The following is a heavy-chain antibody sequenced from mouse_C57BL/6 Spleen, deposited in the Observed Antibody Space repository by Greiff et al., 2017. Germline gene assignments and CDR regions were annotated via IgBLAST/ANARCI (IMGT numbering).Heavy chain of an antibody. CDR2: IDPETGGT. V-gene: IGHV1-15*01. J-gene: IGHJ2*01. CDR1: GYTFTDYE. D-gene: IGHD1-1*01. Sequence: VQLQESGAELVRPGASVTLSCKASGYTFTDYEMHWVKQTPVHGLEWIGAIDPETGGTAYNQKFKGKAILTADKSSSTAYMELRSLTSEDSAVYYCTTDFITTVDYFDYWGQGTTLTVSS. CDR3: TTDFITTVDYFDY.